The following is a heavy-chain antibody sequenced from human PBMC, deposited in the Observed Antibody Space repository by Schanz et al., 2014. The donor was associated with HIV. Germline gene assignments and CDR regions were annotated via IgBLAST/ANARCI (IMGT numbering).Heavy chain of an antibody. J-gene: IGHJ4*02. V-gene: IGHV3-23*01. Sequence: DVQLLESGGGLVQPGGSLRISCVASGFSFLRYEMTWVRQAPGKGLEWVSSISESGGRTYYADSVKGRFAISRDKSKNTLYLQMNSLRVEDTAVYYCAKMARSVAANTNFDYWGQGTLVTVSS. D-gene: IGHD6-19*01. CDR1: GFSFLRYE. CDR2: ISESGGRT. CDR3: AKMARSVAANTNFDY.